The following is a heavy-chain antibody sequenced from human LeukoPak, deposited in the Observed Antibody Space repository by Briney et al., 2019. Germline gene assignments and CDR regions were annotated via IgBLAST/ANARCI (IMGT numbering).Heavy chain of an antibody. V-gene: IGHV4-31*03. CDR3: ARGIMVRGVIEYNWFDP. J-gene: IGHJ5*02. Sequence: SETLSLTCTVSGGSISSGGYYWSWIRQHPGKGLEWIGYIYYSGSTYCNPSLKSRVTISVDTSKNQFSLKLSSVTAADTAVYYCARGIMVRGVIEYNWFDPWGQGTLVTVSS. CDR2: IYYSGST. D-gene: IGHD3-10*01. CDR1: GGSISSGGYY.